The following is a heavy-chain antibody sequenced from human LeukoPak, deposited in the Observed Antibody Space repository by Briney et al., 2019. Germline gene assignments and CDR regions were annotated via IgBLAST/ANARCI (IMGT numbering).Heavy chain of an antibody. Sequence: SETLSLTCTVSGGSISSSSYYWGWIRQPPGKGLEWIGSIYYSGSTYYNPSLKSRVTMSVDTSKNQFSLKLSSVTAADTAVYYCARDSTLDVVVSDYMDVWGKGTTVTVSS. CDR3: ARDSTLDVVVSDYMDV. J-gene: IGHJ6*03. CDR1: GGSISSSSYY. V-gene: IGHV4-39*07. CDR2: IYYSGST. D-gene: IGHD2-15*01.